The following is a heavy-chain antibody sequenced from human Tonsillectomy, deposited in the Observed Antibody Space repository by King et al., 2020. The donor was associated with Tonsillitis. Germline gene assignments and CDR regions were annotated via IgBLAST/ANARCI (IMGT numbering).Heavy chain of an antibody. CDR2: IRYDGSNK. CDR1: GFKFSSYG. CDR3: AKDGGDDNVWGGYRPGEY. Sequence: VQLVESGGGVVQPGGSLRLSCAASGFKFSSYGMHWVRQAPGKGLEWVAFIRYDGSNKYYADSVKGRFTISRDNSKNTLYLQMNSLRAEDTAVYYCAKDGGDDNVWGGYRPGEYGGQGTLVTVPS. D-gene: IGHD3-16*01. J-gene: IGHJ4*02. V-gene: IGHV3-30*02.